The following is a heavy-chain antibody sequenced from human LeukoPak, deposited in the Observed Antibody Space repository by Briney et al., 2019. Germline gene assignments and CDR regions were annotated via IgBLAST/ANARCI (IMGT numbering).Heavy chain of an antibody. CDR2: ISSSSSTI. D-gene: IGHD6-6*01. V-gene: IGHV3-48*04. CDR1: GYTFSSYS. J-gene: IGHJ4*02. Sequence: GGSLRLSCAASGYTFSSYSKNWVRQALGKGLEWVLYISSSSSTIFYAHSVKVRFTISRDNAKNSLYLQMNSLRAEDTAVYYCASLRIAARRALDYWGQGTLVTVSS. CDR3: ASLRIAARRALDY.